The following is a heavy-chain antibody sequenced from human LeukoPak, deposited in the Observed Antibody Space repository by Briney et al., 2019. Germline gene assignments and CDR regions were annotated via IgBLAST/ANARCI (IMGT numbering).Heavy chain of an antibody. Sequence: PSETLSLTCTVSGGSISSSSYYWGWIRQPPGKGLEWIGSIYYSGSTYYNPSLKSRVTISVGTSKNQFSLKLSSVTAADTAVYYCARDLQQQLGNYYYYYMDVWGKGTTVTVSS. CDR1: GGSISSSSYY. J-gene: IGHJ6*03. D-gene: IGHD6-13*01. CDR2: IYYSGST. CDR3: ARDLQQQLGNYYYYYMDV. V-gene: IGHV4-39*07.